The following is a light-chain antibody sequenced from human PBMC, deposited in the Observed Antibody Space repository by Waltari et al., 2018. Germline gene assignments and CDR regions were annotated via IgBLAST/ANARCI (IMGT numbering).Light chain of an antibody. J-gene: IGLJ2*01. V-gene: IGLV3-1*01. CDR2: QDV. Sequence: SSELTQPPSVSVSPGQTASITCLGARLGTKFTSWYRQTPGQSPVLVSHQDVKRPSGIPERFSGSISGDTATLTISGTQAVDEADYYCQAGDSSTYVVFGTGTKLTVL. CDR3: QAGDSSTYVV. CDR1: RLGTKF.